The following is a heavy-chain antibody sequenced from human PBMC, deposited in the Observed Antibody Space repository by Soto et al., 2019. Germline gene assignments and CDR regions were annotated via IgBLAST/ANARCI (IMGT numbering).Heavy chain of an antibody. CDR3: ARVSIAAAMVYYYYGMDV. V-gene: IGHV5-51*01. J-gene: IGHJ6*02. D-gene: IGHD6-13*01. CDR1: GYSFTSYW. Sequence: ESLKISCKGSGYSFTSYWIGWVRQMPGKGLEWMGIIYPGDSDTRYSPSFQGQVTISADKSISTAYLQWSSLKASDTAMYYCARVSIAAAMVYYYYGMDVWGQGTTVTVS. CDR2: IYPGDSDT.